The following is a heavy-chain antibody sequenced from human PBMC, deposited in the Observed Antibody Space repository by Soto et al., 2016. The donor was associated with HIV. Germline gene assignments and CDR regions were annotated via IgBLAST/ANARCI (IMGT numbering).Heavy chain of an antibody. D-gene: IGHD2-15*01. CDR2: INSDGSST. J-gene: IGHJ6*02. CDR3: ARGGGSSGSYYYAMDV. CDR1: GFTFSSYW. Sequence: EVQLVESGGGLVQPGGSLRLSCAASGFTFSSYWMHWVRQAPGKGLVWVSRINSDGSSTSYADSVKGRFTISRDKAKNTLYLHMNSLRVEDTAAYFCARGGGSSGSYYYAMDVWGQGTTVIVSS. V-gene: IGHV3-74*01.